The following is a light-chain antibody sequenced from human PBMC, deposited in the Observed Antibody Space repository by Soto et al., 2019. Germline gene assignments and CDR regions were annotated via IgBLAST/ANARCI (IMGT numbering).Light chain of an antibody. V-gene: IGKV1-5*01. CDR2: DAS. CDR3: QHYNSYSEA. J-gene: IGKJ1*01. CDR1: QSISTW. Sequence: DIQMTQSPSTLSASVGDRVTITCRASQSISTWLAWYQQNPGKAPKLLIYDASSLQSGVPLRFSGSGSGTEIPLTISSLQPDDFATYYCQHYNSYSEAFGQGTKVDIK.